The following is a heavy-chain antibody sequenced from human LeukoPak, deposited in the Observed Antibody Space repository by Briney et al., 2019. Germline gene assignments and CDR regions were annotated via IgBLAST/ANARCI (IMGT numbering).Heavy chain of an antibody. D-gene: IGHD1-26*01. J-gene: IGHJ4*02. CDR2: IWYDGSYK. Sequence: GGSLRLSCAASGFTFSSHGFHWVRQAPGKGLEWVALIWYDGSYKYYADSVKGRFSVSKDNSKSTLYLQMNSLRAEDTAVYYCAKDRSGSYSQGLDYWGQGTLVTVSS. V-gene: IGHV3-30*02. CDR3: AKDRSGSYSQGLDY. CDR1: GFTFSSHG.